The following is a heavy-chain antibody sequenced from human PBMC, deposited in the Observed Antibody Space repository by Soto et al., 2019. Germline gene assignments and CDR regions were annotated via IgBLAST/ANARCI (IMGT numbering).Heavy chain of an antibody. D-gene: IGHD6-13*01. J-gene: IGHJ5*02. V-gene: IGHV3-7*01. Sequence: GGSLRLSCAASGFTFSSYWMSWVRQAPGKGLEWVANIKQDGSDKYYVDSVKGRFTISRDNAKNSLYLQMNSLRAEDTAVYYCARVVYSERFDPWGQGTLVTVSS. CDR1: GFTFSSYW. CDR2: IKQDGSDK. CDR3: ARVVYSERFDP.